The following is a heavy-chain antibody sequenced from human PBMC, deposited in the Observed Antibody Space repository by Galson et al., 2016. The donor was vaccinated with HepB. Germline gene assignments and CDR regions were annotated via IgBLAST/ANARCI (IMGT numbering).Heavy chain of an antibody. Sequence: TLSLTCTVSGDSISSGDYYWSWIRQSPGKGLEWIGYVYHSGSTSYNPSLRGRLIISVDTSKNQFSLSLNSVTVADTAIYFCARRTGAHLDRWGQGTLVTVSS. V-gene: IGHV4-30-4*01. CDR3: ARRTGAHLDR. CDR1: GDSISSGDYY. CDR2: VYHSGST. J-gene: IGHJ5*02. D-gene: IGHD1-26*01.